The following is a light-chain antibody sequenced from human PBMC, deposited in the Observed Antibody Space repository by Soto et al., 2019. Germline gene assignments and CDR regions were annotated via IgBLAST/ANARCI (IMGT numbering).Light chain of an antibody. Sequence: QSVLTQPPSVSGAPGQRVTISCTGSSSNIGAGYDVHWYQQLPGTAPKLLSHGNSNRPSGVPDRFSGSKSGTSASLAITGLQAEAEGDYYCQSYDTKLRAYVFGPGTKVTVL. J-gene: IGLJ1*01. CDR2: GNS. V-gene: IGLV1-40*01. CDR1: SSNIGAGYD. CDR3: QSYDTKLRAYV.